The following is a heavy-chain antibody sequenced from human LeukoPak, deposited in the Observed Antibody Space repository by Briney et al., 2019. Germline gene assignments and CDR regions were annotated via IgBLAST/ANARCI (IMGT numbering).Heavy chain of an antibody. CDR2: INSDGSTT. Sequence: GGSLRLSCAASGFTFSNYWMHWVRQAPGKGLVWVSRINSDGSTTTYADSVKGRFTISRDNSKNTLYLQMNSLRAEDTAVYYCARSEDGMDVWGQGTTVTVSS. V-gene: IGHV3-74*03. CDR3: ARSEDGMDV. CDR1: GFTFSNYW. J-gene: IGHJ6*02.